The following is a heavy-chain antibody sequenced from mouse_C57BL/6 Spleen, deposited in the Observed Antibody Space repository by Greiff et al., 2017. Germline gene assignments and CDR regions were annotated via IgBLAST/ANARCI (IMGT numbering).Heavy chain of an antibody. V-gene: IGHV5-4*03. CDR1: GFTFSSYA. J-gene: IGHJ1*03. CDR2: ISAGGSYT. Sequence: EVKLVESGGGLVKPGGSLKLSCAASGFTFSSYAMSWVRQTPGKRLEWVATISAGGSYTYYPDNVKGRFTISRDNAKNNLYLQMSHLKSEDTAMYYCARGSSYWYFDVWGTGTTVTVSS. CDR3: ARGSSYWYFDV. D-gene: IGHD1-1*01.